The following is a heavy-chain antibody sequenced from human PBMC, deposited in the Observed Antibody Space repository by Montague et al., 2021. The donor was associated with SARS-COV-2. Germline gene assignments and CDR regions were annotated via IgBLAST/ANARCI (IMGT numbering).Heavy chain of an antibody. V-gene: IGHV3-30*04. J-gene: IGHJ4*02. D-gene: IGHD4-17*01. CDR1: GFTFTNYA. CDR2: VSSDGYNK. CDR3: ASLPWPLATTWSY. Sequence: SLRLSCAASGFTFTNYAMHWVRQAPGKGPEWVAVVSSDGYNKFYADSVKGRFTISRDNSKNTLFLQMNSLGPGDTAVYYCASLPWPLATTWSYWGQGALVTVSS.